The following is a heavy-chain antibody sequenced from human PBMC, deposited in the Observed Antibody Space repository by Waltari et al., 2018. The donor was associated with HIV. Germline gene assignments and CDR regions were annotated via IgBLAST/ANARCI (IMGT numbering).Heavy chain of an antibody. CDR3: AKEGIAGRPSVPDY. J-gene: IGHJ4*02. Sequence: EVQLLESGGGLVQPGGSLRLSCAASGFTFSSYAMSWVRQAPGKGLGGVSVISGRGGSTYYADFVKGRFTISRDNSKNTLYLQMNSLRAEDTAVYYCAKEGIAGRPSVPDYWGQGTLVTVSS. D-gene: IGHD6-6*01. CDR1: GFTFSSYA. CDR2: ISGRGGST. V-gene: IGHV3-23*01.